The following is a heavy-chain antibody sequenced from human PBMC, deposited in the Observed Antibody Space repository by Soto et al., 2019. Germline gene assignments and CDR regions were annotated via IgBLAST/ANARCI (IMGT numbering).Heavy chain of an antibody. CDR3: AREGYYDSSGYYYFDY. CDR2: IKQDGSEK. J-gene: IGHJ4*02. V-gene: IGHV3-7*01. Sequence: EVQLVESGGGLVQPGGSLRLSCAASGFTFSSYWMSWVRQAPGKGLEWVANIKQDGSEKYYVDSVKGRFTIYRDNAKNSLYLQMNSLRAEDTAVYYCAREGYYDSSGYYYFDYWGQGTLVTVSS. CDR1: GFTFSSYW. D-gene: IGHD3-22*01.